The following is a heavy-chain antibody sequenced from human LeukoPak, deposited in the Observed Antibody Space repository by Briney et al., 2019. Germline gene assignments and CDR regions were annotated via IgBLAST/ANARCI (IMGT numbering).Heavy chain of an antibody. CDR3: ARDRGSIVATIPNGNWFDP. J-gene: IGHJ5*02. D-gene: IGHD5-12*01. V-gene: IGHV4-59*01. CDR2: IYYSGST. CDR1: GGSISSYY. Sequence: PSETLSLTCTVPGGSISSYYWSWIRQPPGKGLEWIGYIYYSGSTNYNPSLKSRVTISVDTSKNQFSLKLSSVTAADTAVYYCARDRGSIVATIPNGNWFDPWGQGTLVTVSS.